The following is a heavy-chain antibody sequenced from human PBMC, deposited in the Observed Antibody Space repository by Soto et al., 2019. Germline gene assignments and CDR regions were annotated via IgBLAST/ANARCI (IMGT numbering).Heavy chain of an antibody. CDR1: GGSISSGGYS. Sequence: SETLSLTCAVSGGSISSGGYSWSWIRQPPGKGLELIGYIYHSGSTYYNPSLKSRVTISVDRSKNQFSLKLSSVTAADTAVYYCARVRGYYDYWGQGTLVTVSS. V-gene: IGHV4-30-2*01. J-gene: IGHJ4*02. CDR3: ARVRGYYDY. D-gene: IGHD3-22*01. CDR2: IYHSGST.